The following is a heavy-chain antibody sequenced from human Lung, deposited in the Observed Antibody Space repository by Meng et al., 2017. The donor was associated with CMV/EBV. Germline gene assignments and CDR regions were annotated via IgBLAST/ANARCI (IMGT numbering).Heavy chain of an antibody. V-gene: IGHV4-59*01. D-gene: IGHD2-2*01. CDR3: ARVLGYCSSTSCNRRSHSPLDWFDP. CDR1: GGXISSYY. Sequence: SXTXSLXCTVSGGXISSYYWSWIRQPPGKGLEWIGHIYYSGSTNYNPSLKSRVTISVDTSKNQFSLKLSSVTAADTAVYYCARVLGYCSSTSCNRRSHSPLDWFDPXGQGXLVTVSS. CDR2: IYYSGST. J-gene: IGHJ5*02.